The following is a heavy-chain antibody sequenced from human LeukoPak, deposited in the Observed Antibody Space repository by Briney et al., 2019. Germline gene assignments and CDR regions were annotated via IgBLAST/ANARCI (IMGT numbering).Heavy chain of an antibody. V-gene: IGHV4-39*07. CDR3: ARSSIAVAGGNDY. J-gene: IGHJ4*02. D-gene: IGHD6-19*01. CDR1: GGSISSSSYY. Sequence: SETPSLTCTVSGGSISSSSYYWGWIRQPPGKGLEWIGSIYYSGSTYYNPSLKSRVTISVDTSKNQFSLKLSSVTAADTAVYYCARSSIAVAGGNDYWGQGTLVTVSS. CDR2: IYYSGST.